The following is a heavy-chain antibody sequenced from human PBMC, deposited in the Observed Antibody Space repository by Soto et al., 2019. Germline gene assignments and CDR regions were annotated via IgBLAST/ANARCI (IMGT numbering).Heavy chain of an antibody. D-gene: IGHD1-26*01. Sequence: GASVKVSCKASGYTFTGYYIHWVRQAPGQGLEWMGWINPNTGGTNYAQKFQGRVTMTRDTSFSTAYMELRALRSDDTAVYYCAREVGGTYSYFDSWGQGTLVTVSS. CDR1: GYTFTGYY. V-gene: IGHV1-2*02. J-gene: IGHJ4*02. CDR2: INPNTGGT. CDR3: AREVGGTYSYFDS.